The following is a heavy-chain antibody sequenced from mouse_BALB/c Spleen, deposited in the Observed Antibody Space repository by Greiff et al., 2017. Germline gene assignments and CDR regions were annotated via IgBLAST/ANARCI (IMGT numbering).Heavy chain of an antibody. CDR1: GFSLSTSGMG. V-gene: IGHV8-12*01. D-gene: IGHD1-1*01. CDR2: IYWDDDK. CDR3: ARRTTVVAYWYFDV. Sequence: QVTLNESGPGILQPSQTLSLTCSFSGFSLSTSGMGVSWIRQPSGKGLEWLAHIYWDDDKRYNPSLKSRLTISKDTSSNQVFLKITSVDTADTATYYCARRTTVVAYWYFDVWGAGTTVTVSS. J-gene: IGHJ1*01.